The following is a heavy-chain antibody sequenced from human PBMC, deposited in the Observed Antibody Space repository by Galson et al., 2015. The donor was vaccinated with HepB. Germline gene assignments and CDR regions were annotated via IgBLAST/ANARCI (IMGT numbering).Heavy chain of an antibody. CDR3: ARSYFWVEMATISSLPPDSYSFDY. D-gene: IGHD5-24*01. CDR2: INPSGGST. V-gene: IGHV1-46*04. J-gene: IGHJ4*02. Sequence: SVKVSCKASGNTFTSYSMHWVRQAPGQGLEWMGAINPSGGSTTYAPKLQGRVTLTRDTSTSTVYMELSSLRSEDTAVYYCARSYFWVEMATISSLPPDSYSFDYWGQGTLVTVSS. CDR1: GNTFTSYS.